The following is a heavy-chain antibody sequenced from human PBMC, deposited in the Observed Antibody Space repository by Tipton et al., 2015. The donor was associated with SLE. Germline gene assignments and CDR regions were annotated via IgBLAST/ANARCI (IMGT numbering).Heavy chain of an antibody. CDR1: GFTFSSYW. J-gene: IGHJ4*02. Sequence: SLRLSCAASGFTFSSYWMSWVCQAPGKGLEWVANIKQDGSEKYYVDSVKGRFTISRDNAKNSLYLQMNSLRAGDTAVYYCASTHDYGDFDYWGQGTLVTVSS. CDR3: ASTHDYGDFDY. CDR2: IKQDGSEK. D-gene: IGHD4-17*01. V-gene: IGHV3-7*01.